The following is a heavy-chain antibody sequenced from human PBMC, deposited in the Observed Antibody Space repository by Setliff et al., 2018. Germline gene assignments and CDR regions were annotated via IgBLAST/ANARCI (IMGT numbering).Heavy chain of an antibody. J-gene: IGHJ1*01. CDR2: ISAHNGDT. V-gene: IGHV1-18*01. D-gene: IGHD3-3*01. Sequence: AASVKVSCKASGYTFTSYGISWVRQAPGQGLEWMGWISAHNGDTDHAQKFQGRVTMSTDTSTSTAYMELRSLRSDDTAVYYCARNIMIFGVVNTAEYFQHWGQGTLVTVSS. CDR1: GYTFTSYG. CDR3: ARNIMIFGVVNTAEYFQH.